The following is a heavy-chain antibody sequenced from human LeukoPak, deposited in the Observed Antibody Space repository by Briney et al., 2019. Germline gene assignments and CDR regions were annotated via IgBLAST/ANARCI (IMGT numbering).Heavy chain of an antibody. J-gene: IGHJ4*02. Sequence: KPGGSLRLSCAASGFTVSSNNMNWVRQAPGKGLEWVSAISSSSSYIYYADSVKGRFIISRDNAKNSLYLQMNSLRAEDTAVYYCARDCKAVAGPRGVFDYWGQGTLVTVSS. CDR1: GFTVSSNN. CDR3: ARDCKAVAGPRGVFDY. CDR2: ISSSSSYI. D-gene: IGHD6-19*01. V-gene: IGHV3-21*01.